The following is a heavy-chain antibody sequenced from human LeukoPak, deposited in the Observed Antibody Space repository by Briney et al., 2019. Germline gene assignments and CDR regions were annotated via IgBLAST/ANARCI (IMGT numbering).Heavy chain of an antibody. CDR2: ISYDGSNK. V-gene: IGHV3-30*04. CDR1: GLTFNSYA. CDR3: ARDRSGLMDV. J-gene: IGHJ6*04. Sequence: GGSLRLSCAASGLTFNSYAMHWVRQAPGKGLEWVAVISYDGSNKYYADSVKGRFTISRDNSKNTLYLQMNSLRAEDTAVYYCARDRSGLMDVWGKGTTVTVSS.